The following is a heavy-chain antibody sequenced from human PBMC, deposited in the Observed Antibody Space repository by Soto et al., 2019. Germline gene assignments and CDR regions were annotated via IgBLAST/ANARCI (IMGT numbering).Heavy chain of an antibody. J-gene: IGHJ4*02. CDR3: ASLGGIAAAEYY. Sequence: ASVKVSCKASGYTFTGYYMHWVRQAPGQGLEWMGCINPNSGGTKYAQKFQGRVTMTRDTSISTAYMELSRLRSDDTAVYYCASLGGIAAAEYYWGQGTLVTVSS. CDR1: GYTFTGYY. V-gene: IGHV1-2*02. CDR2: INPNSGGT. D-gene: IGHD6-13*01.